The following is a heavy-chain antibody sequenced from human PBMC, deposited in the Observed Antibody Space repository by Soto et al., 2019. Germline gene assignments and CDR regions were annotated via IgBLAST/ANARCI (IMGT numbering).Heavy chain of an antibody. CDR2: IIPIFGTV. CDR1: GGTFSSYA. CDR3: AREKVAGYGSGSYPYYYYGMDV. Sequence: ASVKVSCKASGGTFSSYAISWVRQAPGQGLEWMGGIIPIFGTVNYAQKFQGRVTITADESTSTAYMELSSLRSEDTAVYYCAREKVAGYGSGSYPYYYYGMDVWGQGTTVTVSS. J-gene: IGHJ6*02. D-gene: IGHD3-10*01. V-gene: IGHV1-69*13.